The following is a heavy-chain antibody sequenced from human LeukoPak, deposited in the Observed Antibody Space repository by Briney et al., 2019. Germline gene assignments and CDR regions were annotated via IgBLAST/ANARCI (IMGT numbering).Heavy chain of an antibody. J-gene: IGHJ4*01. Sequence: GGSLRLSCVASGFSFSTYSMNWVRQAPGKGLEWVSSVTGSGTTKYYADSGKGRFVISRDNAKNSLYLQMNSLRAEDTAVYFCARERQLVTDYWGQEPWSPSRQ. CDR1: GFSFSTYS. D-gene: IGHD6-6*01. CDR3: ARERQLVTDY. CDR2: VTGSGTTK. V-gene: IGHV3-21*06.